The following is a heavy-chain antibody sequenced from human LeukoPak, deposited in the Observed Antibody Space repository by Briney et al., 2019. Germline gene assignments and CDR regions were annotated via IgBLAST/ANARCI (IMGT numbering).Heavy chain of an antibody. V-gene: IGHV1-2*06. CDR3: ARKPYSYYDFWSGPYYYYYYGMDV. CDR2: INPNSGGT. J-gene: IGHJ6*02. Sequence: ASVKVSCKASGYTFTCYYMHWVRQAPGQGLEWMGRINPNSGGTNYAQKFQGRVTMTRDTSTSTVYMELSSLRSEDTAVYYCARKPYSYYDFWSGPYYYYYYGMDVWGQGTTVTVSS. CDR1: GYTFTCYY. D-gene: IGHD3-3*01.